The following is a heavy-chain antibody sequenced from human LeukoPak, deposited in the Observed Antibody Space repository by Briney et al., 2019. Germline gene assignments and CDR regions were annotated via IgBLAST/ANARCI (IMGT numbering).Heavy chain of an antibody. CDR2: ISSSGSTI. V-gene: IGHV3-11*04. CDR3: ARDGYDFWSGYFNYYYYYMDV. J-gene: IGHJ6*03. Sequence: GGSLRLSCAASGFTFSDYYMSWIRQAPGKGLEWVSYISSSGSTIYYADSVKGRFTISRDNAKNSLYLQMNSLRAEDTAVYYCARDGYDFWSGYFNYYYYYMDVWGKGTTVTVSS. D-gene: IGHD3-3*01. CDR1: GFTFSDYY.